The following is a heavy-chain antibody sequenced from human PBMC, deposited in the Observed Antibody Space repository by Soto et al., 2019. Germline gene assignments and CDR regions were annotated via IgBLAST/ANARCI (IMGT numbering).Heavy chain of an antibody. CDR3: ARGGKQVDTAMVWYYGMDV. J-gene: IGHJ6*02. CDR2: INAGNGNT. V-gene: IGHV1-3*01. Sequence: GASVKVSCKASGYTFTSYAMHWVRQAPGQRLEWMGWINAGNGNTKYSQKFQGRVTITRDTSASTAYMELSSLRSEDTAVYYCARGGKQVDTAMVWYYGMDVWGQGTTVTVSS. D-gene: IGHD5-18*01. CDR1: GYTFTSYA.